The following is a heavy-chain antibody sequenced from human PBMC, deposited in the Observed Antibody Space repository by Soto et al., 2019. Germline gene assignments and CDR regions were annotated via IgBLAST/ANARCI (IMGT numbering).Heavy chain of an antibody. D-gene: IGHD6-13*01. CDR3: ARNIVAAGNRWFEA. Sequence: PTLVNPTQTLTLTCTFSGFSLSTSGMLVSWIRQPPGKALEWLARIDWDDDKLYSTSLKTRLTISKDTSKNQVVLTMTNMDPVDTATYYCARNIVAAGNRWFEALGEGTLVSVSS. V-gene: IGHV2-70*04. CDR1: GFSLSTSGML. J-gene: IGHJ5*02. CDR2: IDWDDDK.